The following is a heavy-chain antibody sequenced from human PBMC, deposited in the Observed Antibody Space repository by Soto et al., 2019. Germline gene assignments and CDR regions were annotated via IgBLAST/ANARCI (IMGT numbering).Heavy chain of an antibody. J-gene: IGHJ3*02. D-gene: IGHD1-26*01. V-gene: IGHV1-46*01. CDR2: IDPSGGST. CDR1: GYTFTASY. Sequence: QVQLVQSGAEVKKPGASVKVSCKASGYTFTASYMHWVRQAPGQGLEWMGLIDPSGGSTSYSQKSQGRVTMTRDTSTSTVYMELNSLISEDTAVFYCARDSGHYYRSDAFDKWGQGTMVTVSS. CDR3: ARDSGHYYRSDAFDK.